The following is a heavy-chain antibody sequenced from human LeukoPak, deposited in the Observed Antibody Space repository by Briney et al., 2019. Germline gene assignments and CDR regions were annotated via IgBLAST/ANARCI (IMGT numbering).Heavy chain of an antibody. CDR3: VRGLSASYYDF. Sequence: PGGSLRLSCAASGSTFGSYTMHWVRQAPGKGLEWVSYLTPGGTIYYGDSVRGRFTISRDNAKSSLYLQMNSLRVEDTAVYYCVRGLSASYYDFWGQGTLVTVSS. J-gene: IGHJ4*02. D-gene: IGHD3-3*01. CDR1: GSTFGSYT. V-gene: IGHV3-48*03. CDR2: LTPGGTI.